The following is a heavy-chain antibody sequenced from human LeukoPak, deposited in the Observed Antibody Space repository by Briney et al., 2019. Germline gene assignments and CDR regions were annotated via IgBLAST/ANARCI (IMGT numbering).Heavy chain of an antibody. J-gene: IGHJ4*02. V-gene: IGHV3-9*01. CDR2: ISWNSGSI. CDR1: GFTFDDYA. Sequence: SLRLSCAASGFTFDDYAMHWVRQAPGKGLEWVSGISWNSGSIGYADSVKGRFTISRDNAKNSLYLQMNSLRAEDTALYYCAKDMGDGYNQALFDYWGQGTLVTVSS. D-gene: IGHD5-24*01. CDR3: AKDMGDGYNQALFDY.